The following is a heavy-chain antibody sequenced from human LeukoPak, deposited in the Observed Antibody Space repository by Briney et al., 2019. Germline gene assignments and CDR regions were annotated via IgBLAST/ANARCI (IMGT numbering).Heavy chain of an antibody. Sequence: GGSLRLSCAASGFTFSSYSMKWVRQAPGKGLEWVSSISSISSYTYHADSVKGRFIISRDNAKNSLYLQMNSLRAEDTAVYFCARGTTGGYSPSHWGQGTLVTVSS. J-gene: IGHJ4*02. CDR3: ARGTTGGYSPSH. CDR2: ISSISSYT. V-gene: IGHV3-21*01. CDR1: GFTFSSYS. D-gene: IGHD5-12*01.